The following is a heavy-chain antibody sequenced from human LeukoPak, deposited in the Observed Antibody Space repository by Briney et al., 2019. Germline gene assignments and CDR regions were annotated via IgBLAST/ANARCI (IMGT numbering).Heavy chain of an antibody. J-gene: IGHJ6*02. CDR2: IYYSGST. V-gene: IGHV4-59*12. Sequence: TSETLSLTCTVSGGSISSYYWSWIRQPPGKGLEWIGYIYYSGSTNYNPSLKSRVTISVDTSKNQFSLKLSSVTAADTAVYYCARAVGCSGGSCYFNYYYYYGMDVWGQGTTVTVSS. D-gene: IGHD2-15*01. CDR1: GGSISSYY. CDR3: ARAVGCSGGSCYFNYYYYYGMDV.